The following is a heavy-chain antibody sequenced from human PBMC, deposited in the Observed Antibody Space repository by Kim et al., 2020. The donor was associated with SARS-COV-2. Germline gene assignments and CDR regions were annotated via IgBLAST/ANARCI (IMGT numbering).Heavy chain of an antibody. D-gene: IGHD3-22*01. Sequence: GGSLRLSCAASGFTFSSYGMHWVRQAPGKGLEWVAVISYDGSNKYYADSVKGRFTISRDNSKNTLYLQMNSLRAEDTAVYYCAKGPHDSSGYFFDYWGQGTLVTVSS. V-gene: IGHV3-30*18. CDR2: ISYDGSNK. CDR1: GFTFSSYG. CDR3: AKGPHDSSGYFFDY. J-gene: IGHJ4*02.